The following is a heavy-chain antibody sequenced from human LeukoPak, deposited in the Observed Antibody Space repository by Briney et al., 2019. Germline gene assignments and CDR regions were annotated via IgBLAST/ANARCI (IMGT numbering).Heavy chain of an antibody. V-gene: IGHV3-48*03. CDR2: ISSSGSTI. J-gene: IGHJ4*02. D-gene: IGHD3-16*02. Sequence: GGSLRLSCAASGFTFSSYWMSWGLQAPGKGLEWVSYISSSGSTIYYADSVKGRFTISRDNAKNSLYLQMNSLRAEDTAVYYCARDSELWLAYYFDYWGQGTLVTVSS. CDR1: GFTFSSYW. CDR3: ARDSELWLAYYFDY.